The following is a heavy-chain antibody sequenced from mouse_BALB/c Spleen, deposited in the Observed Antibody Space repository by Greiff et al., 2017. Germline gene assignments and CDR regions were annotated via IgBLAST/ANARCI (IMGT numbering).Heavy chain of an antibody. V-gene: IGHV5-4*02. CDR2: ISDGGSYT. D-gene: IGHD1-2*01. CDR1: GFTFSDYY. Sequence: EVQLVESGGGLVKPGGSLKLSCAASGFTFSDYYMYWVRQTPEKRLEWVATISDGGSYTYYPDSVKGRFTISRDNAKNNLYLQMSSLKSEDTAMYYCARDTTATGWYFDVWGAGTTVTVSS. CDR3: ARDTTATGWYFDV. J-gene: IGHJ1*01.